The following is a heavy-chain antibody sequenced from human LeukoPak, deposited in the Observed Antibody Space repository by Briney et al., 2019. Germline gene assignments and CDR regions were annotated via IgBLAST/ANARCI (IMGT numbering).Heavy chain of an antibody. CDR1: GGSISSNNYY. V-gene: IGHV4-39*01. D-gene: IGHD7-27*01. CDR3: ARLQGRGDNYLDF. CDR2: IYYSGST. J-gene: IGHJ4*02. Sequence: SSETLSLTCTVSGGSISSNNYYWGWIRQPPGKGLEWIGTIYYSGSTYYNPSLKSRVTISVDTSKNQFSLKLTSVTAADTAVYYCARLQGRGDNYLDFWGQGALVTVSS.